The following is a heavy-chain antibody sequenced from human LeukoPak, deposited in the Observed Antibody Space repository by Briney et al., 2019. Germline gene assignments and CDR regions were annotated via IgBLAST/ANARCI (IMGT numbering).Heavy chain of an antibody. CDR2: IYTSGST. D-gene: IGHD6-19*01. Sequence: SETLSLTCTVSGGSISSYYWSRIRQPAGKGLEWIGRIYTSGSTNYNPSLKSRVTMSVDTSKNQFSLKLSSVTAADTAVYYCARVQWLVRSAYYYYYMDVWGKGTTVTVSS. J-gene: IGHJ6*03. CDR3: ARVQWLVRSAYYYYYMDV. V-gene: IGHV4-4*07. CDR1: GGSISSYY.